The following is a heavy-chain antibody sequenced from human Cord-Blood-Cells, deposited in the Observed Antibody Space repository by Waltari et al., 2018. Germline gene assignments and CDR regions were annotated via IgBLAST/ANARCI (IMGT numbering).Heavy chain of an antibody. CDR2: SSSGGST. Sequence: EVQLVESGGGLIQPGGSLRLSCAASGFTVSSNYMSWVRQVPGKGLEWVSGSSSGGSTYYADNGKGRFNISRDDSKNPLYLQMSSLRAEDTAVYYCARSSRVRGYDDAFDIWGQGTMVTVSS. V-gene: IGHV3-53*01. CDR3: ARSSRVRGYDDAFDI. J-gene: IGHJ3*02. CDR1: GFTVSSNY. D-gene: IGHD5-12*01.